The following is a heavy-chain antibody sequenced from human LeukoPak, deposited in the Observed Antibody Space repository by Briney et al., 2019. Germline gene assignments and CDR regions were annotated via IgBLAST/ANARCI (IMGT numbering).Heavy chain of an antibody. Sequence: ASVKVTCKASGYTFNNYGISWVRQATGQGLEWMGWMNPNSGNTGYAQKFQGRVTMTRNTSISTAYMELSSLRSEDTAVYYCARDITGTTFDYWGQGTLVTASS. J-gene: IGHJ4*02. CDR2: MNPNSGNT. CDR3: ARDITGTTFDY. D-gene: IGHD1-20*01. CDR1: GYTFNNYG. V-gene: IGHV1-8*02.